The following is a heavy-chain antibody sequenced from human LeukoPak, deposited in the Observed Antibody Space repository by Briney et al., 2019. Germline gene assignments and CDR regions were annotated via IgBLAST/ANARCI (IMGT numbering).Heavy chain of an antibody. Sequence: SVKVSCKASGGTFSSTTINWVRQAPGQGLEWMGGITPIFRTPNYAQKFQGRVTITAVESMSAAYMELSSLRSEDTAVYYCARGWLAETTVVTPYNYWGQGTLVTVSS. D-gene: IGHD2-21*02. CDR2: ITPIFRTP. J-gene: IGHJ4*02. CDR3: ARGWLAETTVVTPYNY. CDR1: GGTFSSTT. V-gene: IGHV1-69*13.